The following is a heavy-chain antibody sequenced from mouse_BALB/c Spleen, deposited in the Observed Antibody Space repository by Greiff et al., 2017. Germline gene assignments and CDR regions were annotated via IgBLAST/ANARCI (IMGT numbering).Heavy chain of an antibody. D-gene: IGHD1-1*01. CDR1: GDSITSGY. Sequence: EVQLVESGPSLVKPSQTLSLTCSVTGDSITSGYWNWIRKFPGNKLEYMGYISYSGSTYYNPSLKSRISITRDTSKNQYYLQLNSVTTEDTATYYCARNLLLRYWYFDVWGAGTTVTVSS. V-gene: IGHV3-8*02. CDR3: ARNLLLRYWYFDV. J-gene: IGHJ1*01. CDR2: ISYSGST.